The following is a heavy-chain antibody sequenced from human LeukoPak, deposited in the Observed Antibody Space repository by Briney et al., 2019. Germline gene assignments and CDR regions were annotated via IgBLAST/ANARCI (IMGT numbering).Heavy chain of an antibody. CDR3: SRCNGSGSKSCDY. V-gene: IGHV4-31*03. Sequence: SETLSLTCTVSGGSISSGGYYWSWIRQHPGKGLEWIGYIYYSGSTYYNPPLKSRVTISVDTSKNQFSLKLSSVTAADTAVYYCSRCNGSGSKSCDYWGQGTLVTVSS. CDR1: GGSISSGGYY. D-gene: IGHD3-22*01. CDR2: IYYSGST. J-gene: IGHJ4*02.